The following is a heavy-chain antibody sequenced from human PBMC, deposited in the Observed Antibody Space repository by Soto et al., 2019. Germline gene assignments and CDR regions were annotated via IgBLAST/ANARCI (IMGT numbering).Heavy chain of an antibody. D-gene: IGHD2-15*01. CDR2: IYYSGST. CDR3: ASKVVVAAIPYWYFDL. V-gene: IGHV4-31*03. CDR1: GGSISSGGYY. Sequence: SETLSLTCTVSGGSISSGGYYWSWIRQHPGKGLEWIGYIYYSGSTYYNPSLKSRVTMSVDTSKNQFSLKLSSVTAADTAVYYCASKVVVAAIPYWYFDLWGRGTLVTVSS. J-gene: IGHJ2*01.